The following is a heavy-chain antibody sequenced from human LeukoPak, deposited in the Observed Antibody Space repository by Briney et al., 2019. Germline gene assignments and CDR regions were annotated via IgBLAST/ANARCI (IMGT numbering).Heavy chain of an antibody. Sequence: SVEVSCKASGGTFSSHAISWVRQAPGQGLEWMGRIIPIFGTANYAQKFQGRVTITTDESTSTAYMELSSLRSEDTAVYYCARDLGYCSGGSCRIFDYWGQGTLVTVSS. D-gene: IGHD2-15*01. CDR3: ARDLGYCSGGSCRIFDY. V-gene: IGHV1-69*05. CDR2: IIPIFGTA. CDR1: GGTFSSHA. J-gene: IGHJ4*02.